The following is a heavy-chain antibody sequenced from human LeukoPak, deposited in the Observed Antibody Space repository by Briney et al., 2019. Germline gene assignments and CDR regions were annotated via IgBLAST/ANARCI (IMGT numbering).Heavy chain of an antibody. CDR1: GGSISSSSYY. V-gene: IGHV4-39*07. CDR3: ARDSHYDSSGYLWYFDL. D-gene: IGHD3-22*01. Sequence: PSETLSLTCTVSGGSISSSSYYWGWIRQPPGKGLEWIGSIYYSGSTYYNPSLKSRVTISVDTSKNQFSLKLSSVTAADTAVYYCARDSHYDSSGYLWYFDLWGRGTLVTVSS. J-gene: IGHJ2*01. CDR2: IYYSGST.